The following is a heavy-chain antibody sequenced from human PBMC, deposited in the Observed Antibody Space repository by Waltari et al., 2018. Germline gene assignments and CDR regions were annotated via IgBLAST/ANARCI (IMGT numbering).Heavy chain of an antibody. D-gene: IGHD2-2*01. V-gene: IGHV1-18*01. CDR2: ISAYNDNT. Sequence: QVQLVQSGAEVKKPGASVKVSCKASGYTFTSYGISWVRQAPGQGLEWMGWISAYNDNTNYAQKLQGRVTMTTDTSTSTAYMELRSLRSDDTAVYYCARGRPQLPYYYYYYMDVWGKGTTVTVSS. CDR3: ARGRPQLPYYYYYYMDV. CDR1: GYTFTSYG. J-gene: IGHJ6*03.